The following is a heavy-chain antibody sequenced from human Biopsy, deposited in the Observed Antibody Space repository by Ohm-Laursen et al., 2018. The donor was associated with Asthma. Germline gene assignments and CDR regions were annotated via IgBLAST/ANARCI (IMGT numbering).Heavy chain of an antibody. V-gene: IGHV3-21*01. Sequence: SLRLSCAASGFDFSDYTMNWVRQAPGKGLEWVSSISSLSRYKYYSDSLRGRVTISRDNAKSSLHLQMNSLRVEDTAVFYCARAKSGSFYSPADYWGQGTLVTVSS. CDR1: GFDFSDYT. D-gene: IGHD1-26*01. CDR2: ISSLSRYK. J-gene: IGHJ4*02. CDR3: ARAKSGSFYSPADY.